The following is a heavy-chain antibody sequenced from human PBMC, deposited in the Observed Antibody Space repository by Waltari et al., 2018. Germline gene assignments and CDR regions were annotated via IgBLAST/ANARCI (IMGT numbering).Heavy chain of an antibody. V-gene: IGHV4-34*01. CDR1: GGSFRDHY. Sequence: QVQLQQWGAGLLKPSETLSPTCAVYGGSFRDHYWAWIRHPPGRGLEWIGEINRGGSTNYNASLKGRVTISVDSSKTQFSLRLTSVAAADTAVYYCARGACSDTSCYANYYYMDVWGKGTAVTVSS. J-gene: IGHJ6*03. CDR3: ARGACSDTSCYANYYYMDV. D-gene: IGHD2-2*01. CDR2: INRGGST.